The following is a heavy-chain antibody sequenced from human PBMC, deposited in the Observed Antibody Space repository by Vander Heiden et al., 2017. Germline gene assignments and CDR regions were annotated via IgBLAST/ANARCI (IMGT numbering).Heavy chain of an antibody. CDR3: ARDRTGDYFDY. Sequence: QVQLVESGGGVVQPGRSLRLSCPGSGFPLSSYGMHWVRQAPGKGLEWVAVISHDGSNDDYADSVKGRFTISRDNFKNTLYLQMNSLRAEDTAVYYCARDRTGDYFDYWGQGTLVTVSS. CDR1: GFPLSSYG. J-gene: IGHJ4*02. CDR2: ISHDGSND. V-gene: IGHV3-30-3*01.